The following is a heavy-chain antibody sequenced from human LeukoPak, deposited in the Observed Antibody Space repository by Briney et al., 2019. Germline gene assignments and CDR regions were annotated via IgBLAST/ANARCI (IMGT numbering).Heavy chain of an antibody. Sequence: SETLSLTCTVSGGSISGYYWSWIRQPPGKGLGWIGYIYYSGSTNYNPSLKSRVTISLDTTKNQFSLKLSSVTAADTAVYYCARAGPGYCSGSSCFDYWGQGTLVTVSS. V-gene: IGHV4-59*01. J-gene: IGHJ4*01. CDR1: GGSISGYY. D-gene: IGHD2-15*01. CDR2: IYYSGST. CDR3: ARAGPGYCSGSSCFDY.